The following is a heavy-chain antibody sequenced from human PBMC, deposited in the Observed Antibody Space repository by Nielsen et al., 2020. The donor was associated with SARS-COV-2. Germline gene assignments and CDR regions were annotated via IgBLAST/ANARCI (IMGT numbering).Heavy chain of an antibody. J-gene: IGHJ4*02. CDR1: GFTFSSYA. D-gene: IGHD1-14*01. CDR2: ISGSGGST. V-gene: IGHV3-23*01. CDR3: TTWVC. Sequence: GESLKISCAASGFTFSSYAMSWVRQAPGKGLEWVSAISGSGGSTYYADSVKGRFTISRDDSKNTLYLQMNSLKTEDTAVYYCTTWVCWGQGTLVTVSS.